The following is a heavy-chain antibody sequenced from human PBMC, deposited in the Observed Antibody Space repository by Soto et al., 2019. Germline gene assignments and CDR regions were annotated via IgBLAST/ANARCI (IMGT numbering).Heavy chain of an antibody. Sequence: EVQLVESGGGLVKPGGSLRLSCAASGFTFRSYSMNWVRQAPGKGLEWVSSISSSSLYIYYADSVKGRFTITRDNDKNSLYLQMNSLRAEDTAVYYCAREDYGDLNWYFDLWGRGTLVTVSS. CDR3: AREDYGDLNWYFDL. J-gene: IGHJ2*01. V-gene: IGHV3-21*01. D-gene: IGHD4-17*01. CDR2: ISSSSLYI. CDR1: GFTFRSYS.